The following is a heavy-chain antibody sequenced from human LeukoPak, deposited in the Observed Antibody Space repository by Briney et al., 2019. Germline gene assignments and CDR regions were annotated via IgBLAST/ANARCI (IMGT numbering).Heavy chain of an antibody. V-gene: IGHV4-59*01. D-gene: IGHD2-15*01. CDR2: MYYSGNT. CDR1: GGSISSYF. CDR3: ASLSEYCSAGSCYLGWFDP. J-gene: IGHJ5*02. Sequence: SETLTLTCSVSGGSISSYFWSWIRQPPGKGLEWIGYMYYSGNTNYNPSLKSRVTMSVDTSKNQFSLKLNSVTAADTAVYYCASLSEYCSAGSCYLGWFDPWGQGTLVTVSS.